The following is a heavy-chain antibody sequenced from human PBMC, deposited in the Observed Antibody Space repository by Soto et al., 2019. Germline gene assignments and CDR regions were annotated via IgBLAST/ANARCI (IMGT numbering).Heavy chain of an antibody. D-gene: IGHD3-10*01. J-gene: IGHJ4*02. CDR2: ISYDGSNK. CDR1: GFXFSSYG. V-gene: IGHV3-30*18. CDR3: AKLLWFGASSWTYDY. Sequence: PGGSLXLSCAASGFXFSSYGMHWVRQAPGKGLEWVAVISYDGSNKYYADSVKGRFTISRDNSKNTLYLQMNSLRAEDTAVYYCAKLLWFGASSWTYDYWGQGTLVTVSS.